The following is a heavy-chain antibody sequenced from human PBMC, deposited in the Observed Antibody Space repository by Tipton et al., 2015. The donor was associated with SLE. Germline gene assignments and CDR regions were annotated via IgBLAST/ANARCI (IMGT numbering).Heavy chain of an antibody. V-gene: IGHV4-31*03. CDR1: GGSISSGHY. J-gene: IGHJ4*02. CDR3: ARDSSGWHYFDY. Sequence: TLSLTCIVSGGSISSGHYWSWIRQPPGKALEWIGYIYYSGSTSYKSSLKNRITISVDTSKKQFSLKLTSVTAADTAVYYCARDSSGWHYFDYWGQGTLATVSS. D-gene: IGHD6-19*01. CDR2: IYYSGST.